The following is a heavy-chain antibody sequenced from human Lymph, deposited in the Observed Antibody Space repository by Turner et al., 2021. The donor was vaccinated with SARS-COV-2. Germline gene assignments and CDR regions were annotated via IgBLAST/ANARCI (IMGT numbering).Heavy chain of an antibody. D-gene: IGHD1-1*01. CDR3: AKDPNWYVLSAVDY. V-gene: IGHV3-23*01. CDR1: GFTFSNYA. Sequence: EVQVLESGGGLVQPGGSLRLSCADSGFTFSNYAMSWVRQAPGKGLEGVSAIRNTGGSTYYADSVKGRFTISRDNSKNTLYLQMNSLRAEDTAVYYCAKDPNWYVLSAVDYWGQGTLVTVSS. CDR2: IRNTGGST. J-gene: IGHJ4*02.